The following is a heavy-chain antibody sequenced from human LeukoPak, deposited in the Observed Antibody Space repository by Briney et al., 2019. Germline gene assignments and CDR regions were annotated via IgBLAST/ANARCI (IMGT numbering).Heavy chain of an antibody. D-gene: IGHD3-3*01. CDR3: ARDLNEDYDFWNTYPPMDV. V-gene: IGHV1-69*13. CDR2: IIPIFGTA. Sequence: SVKVSCKASGGTFSSYAISWVRQAPGQGLEWMGGIIPIFGTANYAQKFQGRVTITADESTSTAYMELSSLRSEDTAVYYCARDLNEDYDFWNTYPPMDVWGKGTTVTVSS. CDR1: GGTFSSYA. J-gene: IGHJ6*03.